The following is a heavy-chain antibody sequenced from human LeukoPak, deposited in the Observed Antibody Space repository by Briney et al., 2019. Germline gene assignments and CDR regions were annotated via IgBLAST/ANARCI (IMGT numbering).Heavy chain of an antibody. CDR2: ISSSSSTI. CDR3: ASRYNWNDEHAFDI. Sequence: PRGSLRLSCAASEFTFSSYSMNWVRQAPGKGLEWVSYISSSSSTIYYADSVKGRFTISRDNAKNSLYLQMNSLRAEDTAVYYCASRYNWNDEHAFDIWGQGTMVTVSS. J-gene: IGHJ3*02. V-gene: IGHV3-48*01. CDR1: EFTFSSYS. D-gene: IGHD1-1*01.